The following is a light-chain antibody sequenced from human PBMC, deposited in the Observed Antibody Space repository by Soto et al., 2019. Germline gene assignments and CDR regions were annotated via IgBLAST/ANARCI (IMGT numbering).Light chain of an antibody. Sequence: EIVLTQSPATLSLSPGERATLSCRASQSITGNYLAWHQQKPGQAPKLLIYGASTRAPGIPARFSGSGSGTEFTLTISSLQSEDFAVYYCQQYNIWPPITFGQGTRLEIK. V-gene: IGKV3-15*01. CDR1: QSITGN. J-gene: IGKJ5*01. CDR2: GAS. CDR3: QQYNIWPPIT.